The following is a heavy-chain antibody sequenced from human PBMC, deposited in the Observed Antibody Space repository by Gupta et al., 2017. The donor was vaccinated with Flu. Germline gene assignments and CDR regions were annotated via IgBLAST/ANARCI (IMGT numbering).Heavy chain of an antibody. J-gene: IGHJ4*02. D-gene: IGHD2-2*01. Sequence: EVQLLESGGGLVQPGGSLRLSCAGSGFTFSNYAISCVRQAPGKGLEWVSSISGSGNSTYYADSVKGRFTISRDNSQSTLYLQLNSLKAEDTAVYYCAKSYCSSVNCYFYFDYWGQGTLVTGSS. CDR1: GFTFSNYA. V-gene: IGHV3-23*01. CDR2: ISGSGNST. CDR3: AKSYCSSVNCYFYFDY.